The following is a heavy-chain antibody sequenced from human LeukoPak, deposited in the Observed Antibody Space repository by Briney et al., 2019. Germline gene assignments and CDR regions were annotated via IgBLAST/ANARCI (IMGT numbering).Heavy chain of an antibody. CDR2: IYTSGST. J-gene: IGHJ5*02. V-gene: IGHV4-4*07. CDR1: GGSISSYY. D-gene: IGHD4-17*01. CDR3: ARGIDYGDYAEIGWFDP. Sequence: RPSETLSLTCTVSGGSISSYYWSWIRQPAGKGLEWIGRIYTSGSTNYSPSLKSRVTMSVDTSKNQFSLKLSSVTAADTAVYYCARGIDYGDYAEIGWFDPWGQGTLVTVSS.